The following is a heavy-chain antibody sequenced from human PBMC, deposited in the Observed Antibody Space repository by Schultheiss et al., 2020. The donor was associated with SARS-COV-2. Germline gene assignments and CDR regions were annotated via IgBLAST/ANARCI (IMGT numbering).Heavy chain of an antibody. CDR2: LYQSGRT. J-gene: IGHJ6*02. Sequence: SETLSLTCAVYGGSFSGYYWSWIRQPPGKGLEWIGELYQSGRTNYNPSLKSRVTISVDESKNQFSLNLRSVTAADTAVYYCARCCLPGRYCSSTSCYDGMDIWGQGTTVTVSS. V-gene: IGHV4-34*01. D-gene: IGHD2-2*01. CDR3: ARCCLPGRYCSSTSCYDGMDI. CDR1: GGSFSGYY.